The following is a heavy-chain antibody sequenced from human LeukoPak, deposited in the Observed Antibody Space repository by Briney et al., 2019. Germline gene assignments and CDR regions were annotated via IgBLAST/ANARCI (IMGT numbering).Heavy chain of an antibody. CDR2: ISGSGGST. CDR1: GFTFSRHA. Sequence: PGGSLRLSCAASGFTFSRHAMSWVRQAPGKGLEWVSAISGSGGSTYYADSVKGRFTISRDNSKNTLYLQMNSLRAEDTAVYYCARGEGGIAASPEDYWGQGTLVTVSS. J-gene: IGHJ4*02. D-gene: IGHD6-13*01. V-gene: IGHV3-23*01. CDR3: ARGEGGIAASPEDY.